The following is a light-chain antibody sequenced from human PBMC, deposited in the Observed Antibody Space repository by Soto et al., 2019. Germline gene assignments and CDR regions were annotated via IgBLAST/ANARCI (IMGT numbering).Light chain of an antibody. CDR1: QSVGNN. V-gene: IGKV3-15*01. CDR2: ATS. J-gene: IGKJ4*01. CDR3: QQYGDWPLT. Sequence: EIVVTQSPATLSVSPGERATLSCRASQSVGNNFAWYQQKPGQAPRLLIFATSTRATGVPARFSGSGSGTDITLTISSLQSEDFSFYYCQQYGDWPLTFGGGAKVEIE.